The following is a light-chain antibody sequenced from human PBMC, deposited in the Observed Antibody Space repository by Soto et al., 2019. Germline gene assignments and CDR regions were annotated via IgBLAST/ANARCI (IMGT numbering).Light chain of an antibody. Sequence: QSALTQPASVSGSPGQSITLSCTGTSSDVGSYNLVSWYQQHPGKAPKVVIYEDTKRPSGVSNHFSGSKSGNTASLTISGLQAEDEADYYCCSYAGSSTLVFVGGTKLTVL. CDR2: EDT. J-gene: IGLJ3*02. CDR3: CSYAGSSTLV. V-gene: IGLV2-23*01. CDR1: SSDVGSYNL.